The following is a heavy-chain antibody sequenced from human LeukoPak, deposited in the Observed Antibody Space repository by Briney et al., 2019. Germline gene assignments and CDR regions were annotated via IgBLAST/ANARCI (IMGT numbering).Heavy chain of an antibody. CDR2: IYHSGSP. Sequence: SGTLSLTCAVSGGSISSNNWWGWVRQPPGKGLEWIGEIYHSGSPNYNPSLKSRVTISVDKSRNHFSLNLSSVTAADTAVYYCARGGAPDDYSNPGYYYYGMDVWGQGTTVTVSS. CDR3: ARGGAPDDYSNPGYYYYGMDV. V-gene: IGHV4-4*02. J-gene: IGHJ6*02. CDR1: GGSISSNNW. D-gene: IGHD4-11*01.